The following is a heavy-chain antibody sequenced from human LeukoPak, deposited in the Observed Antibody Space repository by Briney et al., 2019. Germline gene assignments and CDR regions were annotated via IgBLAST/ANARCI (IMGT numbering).Heavy chain of an antibody. CDR2: INHSGST. CDR1: GGSFSGYY. V-gene: IGHV4-34*01. CDR3: ARQGSSGFGY. D-gene: IGHD6-19*01. J-gene: IGHJ4*02. Sequence: SETLSLTCAVYGGSFSGYYWSWIRQPLGKRLEWIGEINHSGSTNYNPSLKSRVTISVDTSKNQFSLKLSSVTAADTAVYYCARQGSSGFGYWGQGTLVTVSS.